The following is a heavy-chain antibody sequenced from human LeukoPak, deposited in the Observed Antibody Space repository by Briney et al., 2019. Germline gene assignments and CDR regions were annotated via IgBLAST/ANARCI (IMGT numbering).Heavy chain of an antibody. V-gene: IGHV4-59*01. J-gene: IGHJ5*02. CDR3: ARGDYDILTGYRLWFDP. D-gene: IGHD3-9*01. CDR1: GGSISSYY. CDR2: IYYSGST. Sequence: SETLSLTCTVSGGSISSYYWSWIRRPPGKGLEWIGYIYYSGSTNYNPSLKSRVTISVDTSKNQFSLKLSSVTAADTAVYYCARGDYDILTGYRLWFDPWGQGTLVTVSS.